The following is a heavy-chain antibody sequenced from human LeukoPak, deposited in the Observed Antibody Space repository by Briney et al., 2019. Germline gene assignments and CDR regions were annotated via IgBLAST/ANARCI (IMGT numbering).Heavy chain of an antibody. CDR1: GFTVSSNY. Sequence: GGSLRLSCAASGFTVSSNYMSWVRQAPGKGLEWVSVIYSGGSTYYADSVKGRFTISRDNSKNTLYLQMNSLGAEDTAVYYCARYSGSYYYFDYWGQGTLVTVSS. CDR2: IYSGGST. D-gene: IGHD1-26*01. CDR3: ARYSGSYYYFDY. J-gene: IGHJ4*02. V-gene: IGHV3-66*01.